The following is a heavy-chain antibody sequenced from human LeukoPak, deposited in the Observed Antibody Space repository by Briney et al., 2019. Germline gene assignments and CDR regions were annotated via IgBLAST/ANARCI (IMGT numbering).Heavy chain of an antibody. J-gene: IGHJ6*03. CDR3: ARDSYSRYYYGSGSSLYYYYMDV. CDR2: INPNSGGT. D-gene: IGHD3-10*01. V-gene: IGHV1-2*02. Sequence: ASVKVSCKASGYTFTGYYMHWVRQAPGQGLEWMGWINPNSGGTNYAQKFQGRVTMTRDTSISTAYMELSRLRSDDTAVYYCARDSYSRYYYGSGSSLYYYYMDVWGKGTTVTVSS. CDR1: GYTFTGYY.